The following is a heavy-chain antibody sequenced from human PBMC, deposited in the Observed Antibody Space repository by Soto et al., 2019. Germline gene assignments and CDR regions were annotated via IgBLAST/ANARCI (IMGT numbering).Heavy chain of an antibody. CDR3: ARAQGGYDILTGYYRWYYYYMDV. Sequence: ASVKVSCKASGYTFTSYGISWVRQAPGQGLEWMGWISAYNGNTNYAQKLQGRVTMTTDTSTSTAYMELRSLRSDDTAVYYCARAQGGYDILTGYYRWYYYYMDVWGKGTTVTVSS. D-gene: IGHD3-9*01. V-gene: IGHV1-18*01. CDR1: GYTFTSYG. J-gene: IGHJ6*03. CDR2: ISAYNGNT.